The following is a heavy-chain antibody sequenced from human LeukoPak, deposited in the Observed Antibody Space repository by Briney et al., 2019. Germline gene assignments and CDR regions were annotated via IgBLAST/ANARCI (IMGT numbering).Heavy chain of an antibody. CDR1: GYTFTSYY. CDR3: ARGRDGYNLGDLFVY. Sequence: ASVKVSCKASGYTFTSYYMHWVRQAPGQGLEWMGIINPSGGSTSYAQKFQGRVTMTRDMSTSTVYMELSNLRSEDTAVYYCARGRDGYNLGDLFVYWGQGTLVTVSS. V-gene: IGHV1-46*01. J-gene: IGHJ4*02. D-gene: IGHD5-24*01. CDR2: INPSGGST.